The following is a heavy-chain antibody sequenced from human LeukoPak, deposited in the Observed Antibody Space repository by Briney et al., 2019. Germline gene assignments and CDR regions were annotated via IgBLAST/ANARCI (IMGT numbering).Heavy chain of an antibody. CDR1: GFTFSDYY. D-gene: IGHD5-12*01. CDR2: ISGSGGST. V-gene: IGHV3-23*01. Sequence: PGGSLRLSCAASGFTFSDYYMSWVRQAPGKGLEWVSAISGSGGSTYYADSVKGRFTISRDNSKNTLYLQMNSLRAEDTAVYYCAKGRSNIVANYFDYWGQGTLVTVSS. J-gene: IGHJ4*02. CDR3: AKGRSNIVANYFDY.